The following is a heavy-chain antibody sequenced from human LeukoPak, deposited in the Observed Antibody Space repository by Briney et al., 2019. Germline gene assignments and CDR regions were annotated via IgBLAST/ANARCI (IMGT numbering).Heavy chain of an antibody. CDR2: IYYSGST. V-gene: IGHV4-31*03. D-gene: IGHD1-26*01. Sequence: TPSETLSLTCTVSGGSISSGGYYWSWIRQHPGKGLEWIGYIYYSGSTYYNPSLKSRVTMSVDTSKNQFSQKLSSVTAADTAVYYCARDQWDYGHFDYWGQGTLVTVSS. CDR3: ARDQWDYGHFDY. CDR1: GGSISSGGYY. J-gene: IGHJ4*02.